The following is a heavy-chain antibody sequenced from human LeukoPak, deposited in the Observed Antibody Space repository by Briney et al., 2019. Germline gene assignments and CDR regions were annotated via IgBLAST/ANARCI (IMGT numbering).Heavy chain of an antibody. Sequence: PGGSLRLSCTVSGFMLSSYAMNWVRQAPGKGLEWVSVISGTGDSTFYVDSVKARFTISRDNSKNTLFLQMNTLRADDTAVYYCARGTSNSGYATMDLWGQGTLVTVSS. D-gene: IGHD3-22*01. CDR2: ISGTGDST. CDR1: GFMLSSYA. J-gene: IGHJ4*02. V-gene: IGHV3-23*01. CDR3: ARGTSNSGYATMDL.